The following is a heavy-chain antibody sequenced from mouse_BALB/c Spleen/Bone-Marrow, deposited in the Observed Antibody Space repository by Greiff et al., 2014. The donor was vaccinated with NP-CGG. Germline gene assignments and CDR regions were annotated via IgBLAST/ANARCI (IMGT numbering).Heavy chain of an antibody. CDR3: ARITTATGAMDY. J-gene: IGHJ4*01. CDR2: IWADGST. V-gene: IGHV2-9*02. CDR1: GFSLTNYG. Sequence: VKLVESGPGLVAPSQSLSITCTVSGFSLTNYGVHWVRQPPGKGLEWLGVIWADGSTNYNSALMSRLSISKDNSKSQVFFKTNSLQTDDTAMYYCARITTATGAMDYWGQGTSVTVSS. D-gene: IGHD1-2*01.